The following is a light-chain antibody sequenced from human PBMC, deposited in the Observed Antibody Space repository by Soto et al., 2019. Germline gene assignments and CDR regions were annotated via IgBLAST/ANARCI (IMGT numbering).Light chain of an antibody. V-gene: IGLV1-40*01. CDR3: QSYDSSLSAV. CDR2: GNT. CDR1: SSNIGAGYG. Sequence: QSVLTQPPSVSGAPGQRVTISCTGSSSNIGAGYGVHWYQQLPGTAPKLLIYGNTNRPSGVPDRFSGSKSGTSASLAITGLQAEDEADYYCQSYDSSLSAVFGGGTKLTVL. J-gene: IGLJ2*01.